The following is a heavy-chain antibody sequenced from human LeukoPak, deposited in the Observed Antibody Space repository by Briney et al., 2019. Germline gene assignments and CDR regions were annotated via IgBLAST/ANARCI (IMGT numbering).Heavy chain of an antibody. CDR2: INPQSGGT. Sequence: ASVKVSCKSSGYTFTNYGVNWMRQAPGQGLEWMGWINPQSGGTSYAQKFQGTVTMTRDTSINTAYMELSSLGSDDTAVYYCARGTSYDIDYWGQGTLVTVSS. CDR1: GYTFTNYG. J-gene: IGHJ4*02. V-gene: IGHV1-2*02. D-gene: IGHD3-9*01. CDR3: ARGTSYDIDY.